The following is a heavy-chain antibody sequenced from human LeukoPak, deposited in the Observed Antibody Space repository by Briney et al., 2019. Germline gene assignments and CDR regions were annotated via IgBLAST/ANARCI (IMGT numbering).Heavy chain of an antibody. CDR2: ISYDGSNK. CDR3: AKEGGDCSSTSCSEGDY. Sequence: GGSLRLSCAASGFTFSSYAMHWVRQAPGKGLEWVAVISYDGSNKYYADSVKGRFTISRDNSKNTLYLQMNSLRAEDTAVYYCAKEGGDCSSTSCSEGDYWGQGTLVTVSS. J-gene: IGHJ4*02. CDR1: GFTFSSYA. D-gene: IGHD2-2*01. V-gene: IGHV3-30-3*01.